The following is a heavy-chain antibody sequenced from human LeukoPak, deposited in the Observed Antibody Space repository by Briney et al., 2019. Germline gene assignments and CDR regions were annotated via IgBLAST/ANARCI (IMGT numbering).Heavy chain of an antibody. CDR3: AKGLQRMYYFDY. V-gene: IGHV3-23*01. D-gene: IGHD4-11*01. Sequence: GGSLRLSCAASGFTFSSYAMSWVRQAPGKGLEWVSAISGSGGSTYYADSVKGRFTISRDNSKNTLYLQMNGLRAEDTAVYYCAKGLQRMYYFDYWGQGTLVTVSS. CDR2: ISGSGGST. J-gene: IGHJ4*02. CDR1: GFTFSSYA.